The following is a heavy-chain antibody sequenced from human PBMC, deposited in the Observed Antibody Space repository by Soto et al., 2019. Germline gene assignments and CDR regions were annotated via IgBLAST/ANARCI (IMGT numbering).Heavy chain of an antibody. CDR2: ISGGGGST. D-gene: IGHD6-6*01. V-gene: IGHV3-23*01. J-gene: IGHJ4*02. CDR3: AKGRAAMTARPNDY. CDR1: GFTFTSYA. Sequence: GGSLRLSCAASGFTFTSYAMSWVRQAPGKGLEWVSSISGGGGSTYYADSVKGRFTISRDNSKNTLYLQMNGLRAEDTAIYYCAKGRAAMTARPNDYWGQGTLVTVSS.